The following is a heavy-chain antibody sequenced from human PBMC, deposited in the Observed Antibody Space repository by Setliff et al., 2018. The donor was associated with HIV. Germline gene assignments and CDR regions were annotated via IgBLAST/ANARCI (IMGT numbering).Heavy chain of an antibody. D-gene: IGHD6-6*01. V-gene: IGHV4-34*01. CDR3: ARGSPASIAARPWYFQH. CDR1: GGSFSGYY. Sequence: SENLSLTCAVYGGSFSGYYWSWIRQPPGKGLEWIGEINHSGSTNYNPSLKSRVTISVDTSKNQFSLKLSSVTAADTAVYYCARGSPASIAARPWYFQHWGQGTLVTVSS. CDR2: INHSGST. J-gene: IGHJ1*01.